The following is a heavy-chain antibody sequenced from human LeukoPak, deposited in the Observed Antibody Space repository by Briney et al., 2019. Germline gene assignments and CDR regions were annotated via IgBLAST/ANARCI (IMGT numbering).Heavy chain of an antibody. CDR3: ARGLYYYDSSGYWY. CDR2: INPNSGGT. CDR1: GYTFTGYY. Sequence: ASVKVSCKASGYTFTGYYMHWVRQAPGQGLEWMGWINPNSGGTNYAQKFRGRVTMTRDTSISTAYMELSRLRSDDTAVYYCARGLYYYDSSGYWYWGQGTLVTVSS. D-gene: IGHD3-22*01. V-gene: IGHV1-2*02. J-gene: IGHJ4*02.